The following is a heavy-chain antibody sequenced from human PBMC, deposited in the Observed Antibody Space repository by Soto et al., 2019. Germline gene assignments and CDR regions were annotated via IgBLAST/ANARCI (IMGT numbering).Heavy chain of an antibody. CDR2: IIPIFGTA. J-gene: IGHJ4*02. Sequence: SSVKVSCKASGGTFSSYAISWVRQAPGQGLEWMGGIIPIFGTANYAQKFQGRVTITADESTSTAYMELSSLRSEDTAVYYCAPLLLWFGELTPHWGQGTLVTVSS. CDR3: APLLLWFGELTPH. V-gene: IGHV1-69*13. D-gene: IGHD3-10*01. CDR1: GGTFSSYA.